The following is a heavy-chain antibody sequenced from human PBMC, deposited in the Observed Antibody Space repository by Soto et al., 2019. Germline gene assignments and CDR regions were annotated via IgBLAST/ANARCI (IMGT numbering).Heavy chain of an antibody. D-gene: IGHD5-12*01. V-gene: IGHV4-4*07. J-gene: IGHJ4*02. CDR2: IFSSGST. Sequence: PSETLSLTCTVSGGSINTFYWSWVRQPAGKGLEWIWRIFSSGSTSFNPSLESRVAMSVDTSKNHFSLILSAVNAADMAVYYCAREGSYSAYNFAHGIQLWSFDFWGQGALVTVSS. CDR3: AREGSYSAYNFAHGIQLWSFDF. CDR1: GGSINTFY.